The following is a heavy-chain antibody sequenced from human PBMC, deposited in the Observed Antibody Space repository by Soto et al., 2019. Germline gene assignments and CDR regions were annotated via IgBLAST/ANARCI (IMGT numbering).Heavy chain of an antibody. CDR2: IIPIFGTA. J-gene: IGHJ6*02. Sequence: SVKVSCKASGGTFSSYAISWVRQAPGQGLEWMGGIIPIFGTANYAQKFQGRVTITADKSTSTAYMELSSLRSEDTAVYYCARGVVVPAAISTSYGMDVWGQGATVTVSS. D-gene: IGHD2-2*02. CDR3: ARGVVVPAAISTSYGMDV. V-gene: IGHV1-69*06. CDR1: GGTFSSYA.